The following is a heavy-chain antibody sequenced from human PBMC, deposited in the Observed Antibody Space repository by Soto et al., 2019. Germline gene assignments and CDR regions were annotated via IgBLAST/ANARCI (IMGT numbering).Heavy chain of an antibody. CDR3: ARDKITGLFDY. J-gene: IGHJ4*02. CDR1: GGSLSGYY. Sequence: SETLSLTCAVYGGSLSGYYWTWIRQPPGTGLEWIGEINHSGSTNYNPSLKSRVTISVDTSKNQFSLKLTSVTAADTAVYYCARDKITGLFDYSGQGTLVTVSS. D-gene: IGHD2-8*02. V-gene: IGHV4-34*01. CDR2: INHSGST.